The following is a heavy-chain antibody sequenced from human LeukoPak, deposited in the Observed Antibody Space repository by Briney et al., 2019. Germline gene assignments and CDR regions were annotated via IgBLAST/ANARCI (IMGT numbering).Heavy chain of an antibody. J-gene: IGHJ5*02. CDR1: GGSVSSGSYY. V-gene: IGHV4-61*01. D-gene: IGHD2-15*01. CDR2: IYYTGST. CDR3: ARATLGYCSGGSCYSFDP. Sequence: SETLSLTCTVSGGSVSSGSYYWSWIRQPPGKGLEWIGYIYYTGSTNYSPSLQSRVTISADTSKNQFSLNLNSVTAADTAVYYCARATLGYCSGGSCYSFDPWGQGTLVTVSS.